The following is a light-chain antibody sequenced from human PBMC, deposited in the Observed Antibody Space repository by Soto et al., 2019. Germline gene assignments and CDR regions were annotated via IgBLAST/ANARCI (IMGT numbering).Light chain of an antibody. J-gene: IGKJ5*01. CDR1: QTIGNF. Sequence: DIQMTQSPPSLSASVGDRVTIACRASQTIGNFLTWYQQKPGRAPKVLIYFASTLQGGVPSRFSGSGSETDFTLTITSLQPEDFATYYCQQNYETPITFGQGTRLEIK. V-gene: IGKV1-39*01. CDR2: FAS. CDR3: QQNYETPIT.